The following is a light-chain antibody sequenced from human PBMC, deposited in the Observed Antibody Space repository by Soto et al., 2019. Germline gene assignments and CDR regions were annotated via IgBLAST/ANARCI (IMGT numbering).Light chain of an antibody. Sequence: QSALTQPASVSGSPGQSITISCTGTSSDVGGYNYVSWYQHHPGKAPKLIIYDVNYRPSGVSNRFSGSKSGNTASLTISGLQAEDEADYYCISYTSATTLPFGGGTKLTVL. CDR1: SSDVGGYNY. CDR3: ISYTSATTLP. J-gene: IGLJ2*01. V-gene: IGLV2-14*03. CDR2: DVN.